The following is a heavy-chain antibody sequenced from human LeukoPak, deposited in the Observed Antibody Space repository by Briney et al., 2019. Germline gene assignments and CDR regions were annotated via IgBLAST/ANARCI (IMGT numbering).Heavy chain of an antibody. D-gene: IGHD3-10*01. CDR1: GYTFTSYG. J-gene: IGHJ4*02. V-gene: IGHV1-69*13. CDR2: IIPIFGTA. Sequence: SVKVSCKASGYTFTSYGISWVRQAPGQGLEWMGGIIPIFGTANYAQKFQGRVTITADESTSTAYMELSSLRSEDTAVYYCARGGIDYGSGSYQDYWGQGTLVTVSS. CDR3: ARGGIDYGSGSYQDY.